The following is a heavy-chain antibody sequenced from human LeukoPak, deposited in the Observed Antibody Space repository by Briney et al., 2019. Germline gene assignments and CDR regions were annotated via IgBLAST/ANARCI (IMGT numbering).Heavy chain of an antibody. J-gene: IGHJ4*02. Sequence: PGGSLRLSCAASGFTFSSYTMYWVRQAPGKGLEWVAIISYDGSNKYYADSVKGRFTISRDNSKNTLYLRMNSLRAEDTAVYYCAVRDNDYWGQGTLVTVSS. CDR1: GFTFSSYT. D-gene: IGHD3-3*01. CDR3: AVRDNDY. CDR2: ISYDGSNK. V-gene: IGHV3-30-3*01.